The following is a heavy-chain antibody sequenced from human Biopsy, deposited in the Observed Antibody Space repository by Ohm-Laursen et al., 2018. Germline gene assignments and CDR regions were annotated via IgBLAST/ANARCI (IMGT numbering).Heavy chain of an antibody. CDR1: GYTFTSYD. CDR2: LNPVSGNS. J-gene: IGHJ5*02. Sequence: ASVKVSRKVSGYTFTSYDITWVRQASGQGPEWIGWLNPVSGNSNFGQKFRGRVTVTSDTSISTAYMELSGLTSDDTATYYCGRAVRNQLLTDPWGQGTLVTVTS. D-gene: IGHD1-7*01. CDR3: GRAVRNQLLTDP. V-gene: IGHV1-8*01.